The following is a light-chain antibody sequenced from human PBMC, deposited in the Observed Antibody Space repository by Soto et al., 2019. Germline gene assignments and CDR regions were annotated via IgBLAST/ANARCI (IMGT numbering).Light chain of an antibody. V-gene: IGLV2-8*01. CDR2: EVS. CDR1: SSDVGGYNY. CDR3: SSYEGSNTFYV. J-gene: IGLJ1*01. Sequence: QSALTQPPSASGSPGQSVAISCTGTSSDVGGYNYVSWYQQHPGKAPKLMIYEVSKRPSGVPDRFSGSKSGNTASLTVSGLQADDEADDYCSSYEGSNTFYVFGTGTKVTVL.